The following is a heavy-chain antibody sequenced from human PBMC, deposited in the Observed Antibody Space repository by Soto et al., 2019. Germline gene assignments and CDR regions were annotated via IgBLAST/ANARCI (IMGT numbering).Heavy chain of an antibody. CDR2: INNISSYI. V-gene: IGHV3-21*02. J-gene: IGHJ6*02. CDR3: ARDTFNWMRGVMMGTYFGMDV. Sequence: LVESGGGLVKPGGSLRLSCAASGFDFRTYTMNWVRQAPGKGLEWVLSINNISSYIYYEDSLRGRFTICRDNARNSLFLKMESMRGEDTAVYYCARDTFNWMRGVMMGTYFGMDVWRRGTTVIVSS. CDR1: GFDFRTYT. D-gene: IGHD3-10*01.